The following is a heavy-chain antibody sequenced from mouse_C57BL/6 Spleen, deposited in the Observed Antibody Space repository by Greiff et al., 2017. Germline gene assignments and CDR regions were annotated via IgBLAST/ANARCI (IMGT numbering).Heavy chain of an antibody. CDR1: GYTFTDYY. CDR3: AKSLAYYSKEFAY. CDR2: INPNNGGT. V-gene: IGHV1-26*01. D-gene: IGHD2-5*01. J-gene: IGHJ3*01. Sequence: EVQLQQSGPELVKPGASVKISCKASGYTFTDYYMNWVKQSHGKSLEWIGDINPNNGGTSYNQKFKGKATLTVDKSSSTAYMELRSLTSEDSAVYYCAKSLAYYSKEFAYWGQGTLVTVSA.